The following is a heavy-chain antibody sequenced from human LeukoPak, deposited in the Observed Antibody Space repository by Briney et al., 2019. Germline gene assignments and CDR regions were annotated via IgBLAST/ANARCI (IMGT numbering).Heavy chain of an antibody. J-gene: IGHJ4*02. CDR1: GGSISSSSYY. V-gene: IGHV4-39*01. D-gene: IGHD3-16*01. CDR3: ARLMITFGGVNFDY. CDR2: IYYSGST. Sequence: SETLSLTCTVSGGSISSSSYYWAWIRQSPGKGLEWIANIYYSGSTYYNPSLNSRVTISVDTSKNQFSLKLSSVTAADTAVYYCARLMITFGGVNFDYWGQGTLVTVSS.